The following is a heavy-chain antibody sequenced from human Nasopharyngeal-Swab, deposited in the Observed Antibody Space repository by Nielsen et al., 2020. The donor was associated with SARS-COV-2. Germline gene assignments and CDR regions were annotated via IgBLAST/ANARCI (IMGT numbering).Heavy chain of an antibody. CDR3: ARDPYSGEGDY. CDR2: IGTAGDT. V-gene: IGHV3-13*04. Sequence: GESLKISCAASGFTFSSYDMHWVRQATGKGLEWVSAIGTAGDTYYPGSVKGRFTISRDNAKNSLYLQMNSLRAEDTAVYYCARDPYSGEGDYWGQGTLVTVSS. CDR1: GFTFSSYD. J-gene: IGHJ4*02. D-gene: IGHD5-12*01.